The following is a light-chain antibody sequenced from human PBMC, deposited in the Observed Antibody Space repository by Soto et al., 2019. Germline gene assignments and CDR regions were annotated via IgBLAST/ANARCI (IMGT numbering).Light chain of an antibody. CDR3: QQRSNWPT. CDR1: QSISSW. CDR2: TAS. J-gene: IGKJ5*01. Sequence: DIQMTQSPSTLSASLGDRVTITCRASQSISSWLAWYQQKPGKAPKVLIYTASSLQSGAPSRLSGSGSGTDFTLTISSLEPEDFAVYYCQQRSNWPTFGQGTRLEIK. V-gene: IGKV1-5*01.